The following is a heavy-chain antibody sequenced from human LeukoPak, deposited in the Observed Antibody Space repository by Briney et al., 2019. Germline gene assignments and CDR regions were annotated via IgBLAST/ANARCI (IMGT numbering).Heavy chain of an antibody. CDR3: AREYSGSYSDAFDI. CDR2: IKQDGSEK. J-gene: IGHJ3*02. V-gene: IGHV3-7*01. Sequence: GGSLRLSCAASGFTFSSYWMSWVRQAPGKGLEWVANIKQDGSEKYYVDSVKGRFTISRDNAKNSLYLQMNSLGAEDTAVYYCAREYSGSYSDAFDIWGQGTMVTVSS. D-gene: IGHD1-26*01. CDR1: GFTFSSYW.